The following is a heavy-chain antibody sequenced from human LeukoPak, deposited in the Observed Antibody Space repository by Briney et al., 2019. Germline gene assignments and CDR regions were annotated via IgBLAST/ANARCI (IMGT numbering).Heavy chain of an antibody. Sequence: SETLSLTCTVSGGSISSGSHYWSWIRQPAGKGLEWIGRIYTSGSTHYNPSLKSRVTISVDTSKNQFSLKLSSVTAADTAVYYCARAFGYAVTSLDYWGQGTLVTVSS. CDR2: IYTSGST. CDR3: ARAFGYAVTSLDY. V-gene: IGHV4-61*02. D-gene: IGHD4-17*01. CDR1: GGSISSGSHY. J-gene: IGHJ4*02.